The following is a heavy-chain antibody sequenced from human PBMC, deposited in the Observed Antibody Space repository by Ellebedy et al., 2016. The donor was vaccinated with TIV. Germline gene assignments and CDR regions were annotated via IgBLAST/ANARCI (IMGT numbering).Heavy chain of an antibody. J-gene: IGHJ6*02. CDR1: GGSIGTYY. Sequence: SETLSLXXTVSGGSIGTYYWTWTRQPPGRGLEWIGSIFHSGNIHYNPSLKGRLTMSVNSSKHQFSLNLSSVTAADTAVYYCARDTMTVWGEGWYYGMDVWGQGTTVTVSS. CDR2: IFHSGNI. V-gene: IGHV4-59*01. CDR3: ARDTMTVWGEGWYYGMDV. D-gene: IGHD3-22*01.